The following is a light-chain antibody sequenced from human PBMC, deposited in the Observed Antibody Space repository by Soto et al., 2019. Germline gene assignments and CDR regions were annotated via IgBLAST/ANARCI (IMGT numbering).Light chain of an antibody. J-gene: IGKJ4*01. CDR3: QQYNSCALT. Sequence: IHMTHAPSSLTVSVWGRGTITSRTSQNINAWLAWYQQRPGQAPKLLIYDASTVQSGVPSRFSGSGSGTEFTFTISSLQPDDFASYYCQQYNSCALTFGGGTKVDIK. V-gene: IGKV1-5*01. CDR1: QNINAW. CDR2: DAS.